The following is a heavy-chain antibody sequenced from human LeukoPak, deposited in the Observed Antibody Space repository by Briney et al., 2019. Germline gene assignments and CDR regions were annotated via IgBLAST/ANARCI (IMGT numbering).Heavy chain of an antibody. Sequence: GGSLRLSCAASGFTFSSYSMNWVRHAPGKGLEWVSSISSSSSYIYYADSVKGRFTISRDNAKNSLYLQMNSLRAEDTAVYFCAKSPVSSCRGSFCYPFDYWGQGNLVTVSS. CDR1: GFTFSSYS. D-gene: IGHD2-15*01. CDR3: AKSPVSSCRGSFCYPFDY. CDR2: ISSSSSYI. V-gene: IGHV3-21*04. J-gene: IGHJ4*02.